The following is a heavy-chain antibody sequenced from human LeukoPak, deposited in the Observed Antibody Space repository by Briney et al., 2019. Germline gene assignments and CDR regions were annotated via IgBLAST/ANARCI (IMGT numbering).Heavy chain of an antibody. J-gene: IGHJ4*02. CDR3: ARGDPGDY. Sequence: PSETLSLTCTVSGGSISSRYWSRIRQPPGKGLEWIGYIYYSGSTNYNPSLKSRVTISVDTSKNQFSLKLSSVTAADTAVYYCARGDPGDYWGQGTLVTVSS. CDR1: GGSISSRY. CDR2: IYYSGST. D-gene: IGHD2-21*02. V-gene: IGHV4-59*11.